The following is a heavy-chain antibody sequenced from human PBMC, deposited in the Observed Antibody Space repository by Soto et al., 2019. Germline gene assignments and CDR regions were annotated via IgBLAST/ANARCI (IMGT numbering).Heavy chain of an antibody. CDR3: ARDLGGIVVVVAATAGGYYYGMDV. V-gene: IGHV1-18*01. CDR1: GYTFTSYG. J-gene: IGHJ6*02. Sequence: ASVKVSCKASGYTFTSYGISWVREAPGQGLEWMGWISAYNGNTNYAQKLQGRVTMTTDTSTSTAYMELRSLRSDDTAVYYCARDLGGIVVVVAATAGGYYYGMDVWGQGTTVTVSS. D-gene: IGHD2-15*01. CDR2: ISAYNGNT.